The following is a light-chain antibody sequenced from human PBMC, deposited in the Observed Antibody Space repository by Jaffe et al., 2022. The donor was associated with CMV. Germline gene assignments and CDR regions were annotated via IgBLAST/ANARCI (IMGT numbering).Light chain of an antibody. CDR2: WAS. Sequence: DIVMTQSPDSLAVSLGERATINCKSSQSVLYSPNNKNYLGWYQQKPRQPPRLLIYWASTRESGVPDRFSGSGSGTDFTLTISSLQAEDVAVYYCQQYYSPPHTFGQGTKVEIK. J-gene: IGKJ1*01. CDR1: QSVLYSPNNKNY. CDR3: QQYYSPPHT. V-gene: IGKV4-1*01.